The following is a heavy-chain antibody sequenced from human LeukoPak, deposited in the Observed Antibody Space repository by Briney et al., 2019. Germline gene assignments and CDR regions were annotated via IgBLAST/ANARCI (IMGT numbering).Heavy chain of an antibody. CDR3: ATPLDYYDSSGYHQGGD. CDR1: GITFSGCW. Sequence: GGSLRLSCAASGITFSGCWMTWVRQAPGKGLEWVANIKEDGSKKNYVDSVKGRFTIFRDNAKNSLYLQMNSLRAEDTAVYYCATPLDYYDSSGYHQGGDWGQGTLVTVSS. CDR2: IKEDGSKK. V-gene: IGHV3-7*03. D-gene: IGHD3-22*01. J-gene: IGHJ4*02.